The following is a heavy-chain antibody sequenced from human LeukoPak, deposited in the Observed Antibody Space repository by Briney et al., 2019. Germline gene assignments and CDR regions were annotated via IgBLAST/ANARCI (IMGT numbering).Heavy chain of an antibody. CDR2: ISGSGVTT. J-gene: IGHJ4*02. CDR3: AKLSSSGSDY. CDR1: GFTFSTYA. D-gene: IGHD3-22*01. V-gene: IGHV3-23*01. Sequence: PGGSLRLSCAASGFTFSTYAMSWVRQTPEKGLEWVSAISGSGVTTYYADSVKGWFTISRDNSKNTLSLQMNSLRGEDTALYYCAKLSSSGSDYWGQGTLVTVSS.